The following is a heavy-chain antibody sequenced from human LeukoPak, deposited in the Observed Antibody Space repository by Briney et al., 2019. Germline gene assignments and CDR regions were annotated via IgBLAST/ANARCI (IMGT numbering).Heavy chain of an antibody. V-gene: IGHV2-5*02. J-gene: IGHJ4*02. CDR1: GFSLTTGGVH. CDR3: AHGKVDIVPFDY. D-gene: IGHD5-12*01. CDR2: IYWDDDK. Sequence: SGPTLVNPTQTLTLNCTFSGFSLTTGGVHVGWIRQPPGKALEWLALIYWDDDKRYSPSLKSRLTITKDTSKNQVVLTMANMDHVDTGTYYCAHGKVDIVPFDYWGQGTLVTVSS.